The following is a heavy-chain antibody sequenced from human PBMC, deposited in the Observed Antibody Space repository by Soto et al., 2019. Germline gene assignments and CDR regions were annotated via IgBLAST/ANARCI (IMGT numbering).Heavy chain of an antibody. D-gene: IGHD3-3*01. CDR3: ARAYYDFWSGPYGMDV. CDR1: GYSFTSYW. Sequence: GESLKISCKGSGYSFTSYWISLVRQMPGKGLEWMGRIDPSDSYTNYSPSFQGHVTISADKSISTAYLQWSSLKASDTAMYYCARAYYDFWSGPYGMDVWREGTMVTVS. CDR2: IDPSDSYT. V-gene: IGHV5-10-1*01. J-gene: IGHJ6*02.